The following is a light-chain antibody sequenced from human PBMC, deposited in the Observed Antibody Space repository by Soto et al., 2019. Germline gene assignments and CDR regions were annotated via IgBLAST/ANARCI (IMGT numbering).Light chain of an antibody. V-gene: IGKV1-9*01. CDR3: QQVDSYPIT. CDR1: QGIRTY. CDR2: AAS. J-gene: IGKJ5*01. Sequence: IQLTQSPSSLSASVGDRVTITCRASQGIRTYLAWYQQKPGKAPNLLIYAASTLHSGVPSRFSGSGSGTDFTLTISSLQPEDFATYYCQQVDSYPITFGQGTRLEIK.